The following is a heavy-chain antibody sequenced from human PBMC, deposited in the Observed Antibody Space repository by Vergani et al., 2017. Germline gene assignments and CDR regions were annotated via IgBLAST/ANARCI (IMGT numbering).Heavy chain of an antibody. CDR2: ISSSGSTI. Sequence: VQLVESGGGVVQPGRSLRLSCAASGFTFSNYGMHWVRQTPGKGLEWVSYISSSGSTISYAESVKGRFTISRDNAKNSLYLQMNSLRAEDTAVYYCAREFGYCSSTSCYPDYWGQGTLVTVSS. J-gene: IGHJ4*02. V-gene: IGHV3-48*04. D-gene: IGHD2-2*03. CDR3: AREFGYCSSTSCYPDY. CDR1: GFTFSNYG.